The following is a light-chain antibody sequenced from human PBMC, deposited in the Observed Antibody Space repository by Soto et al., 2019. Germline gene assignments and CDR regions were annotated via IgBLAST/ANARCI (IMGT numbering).Light chain of an antibody. CDR2: NDS. CDR3: QMWDSSSDVF. CDR1: NIGSRS. V-gene: IGLV3-21*04. J-gene: IGLJ2*01. Sequence: SYELTQSPSVSVAPGKTASITCGGNNIGSRSVHWYQQKPGQAPVLVIYNDSDRPSGITERFSGSNSGNTATLTISRVEAGDEADYYCQMWDSSSDVFFGGGTQLTVL.